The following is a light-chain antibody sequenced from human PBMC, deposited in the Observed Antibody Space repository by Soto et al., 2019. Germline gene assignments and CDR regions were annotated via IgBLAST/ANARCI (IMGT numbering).Light chain of an antibody. CDR1: SSVDGGYNY. V-gene: IGLV2-8*01. J-gene: IGLJ3*02. CDR3: SSYAGSNNWV. CDR2: EVS. Sequence: QSALTQPPSASGSPGQSVTISCTGTSSVDGGYNYVSWYQHHPAKAPKLMIYEVSKRPSGVPDRFSGSKSGNTASLTVSGLQAEAETDYYCSSYAGSNNWVFGGGTKLTVL.